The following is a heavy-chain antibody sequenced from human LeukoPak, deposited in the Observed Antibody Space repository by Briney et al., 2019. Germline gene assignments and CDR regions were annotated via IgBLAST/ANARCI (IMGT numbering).Heavy chain of an antibody. Sequence: SETLSLTCTVSGYSISSGYYWGWIRQPPGKGLEWIGSIYHSGSTYYNPSLKSRVTISVDTSKNQFSLKLSSVTAADTAVYYCASRSGDIAVAGTPFDPWGQGTLVTVSS. J-gene: IGHJ5*02. CDR3: ASRSGDIAVAGTPFDP. D-gene: IGHD6-19*01. CDR2: IYHSGST. CDR1: GYSISSGYY. V-gene: IGHV4-38-2*02.